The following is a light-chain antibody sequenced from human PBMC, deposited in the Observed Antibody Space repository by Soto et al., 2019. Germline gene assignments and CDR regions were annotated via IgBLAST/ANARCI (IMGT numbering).Light chain of an antibody. CDR3: QQSYNTPWT. CDR2: AAS. J-gene: IGKJ1*01. CDR1: QSISNY. V-gene: IGKV1-39*01. Sequence: DIQMTQSPSSLSASIGDRVTITCRASQSISNYLNWYQLKPGKAPKLLIYAASTLQSGVPSRFSGSVSGTTFTLNISSLQPEDFATYCCQQSYNTPWTFGQGTKVEIK.